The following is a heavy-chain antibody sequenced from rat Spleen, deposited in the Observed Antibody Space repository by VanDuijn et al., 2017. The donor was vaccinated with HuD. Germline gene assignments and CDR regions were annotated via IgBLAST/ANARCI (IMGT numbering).Heavy chain of an antibody. CDR1: GFSLTSYS. Sequence: QVQLRESGPGLVQPSQTLSLTCTVSGFSLTSYSVSWVRQPSGKGPEWMGRMWYDGDTAYNSALKSRLSISRDTSKSQVFLKMSSLKTEDTATYYCARGTTTFAYWGQGTLVTVSS. CDR3: ARGTTTFAY. CDR2: MWYDGDT. J-gene: IGHJ3*01. V-gene: IGHV2-32*01. D-gene: IGHD1-5*01.